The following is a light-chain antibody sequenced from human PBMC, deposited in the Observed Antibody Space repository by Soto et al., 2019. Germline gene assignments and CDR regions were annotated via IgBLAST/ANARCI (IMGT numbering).Light chain of an antibody. CDR1: QSVSSN. J-gene: IGKJ4*01. V-gene: IGKV3-15*01. CDR3: QQYNNWPLT. CDR2: GAS. Sequence: EIVMTQSPATLSVSPGERVTLSCRASQSVSSNLAWYQQKPGQASRLLIYGASTRATGIPARFSGSGSGTEFTLTISSLQSEDFAVYYCQQYNNWPLTFGGGTRWIS.